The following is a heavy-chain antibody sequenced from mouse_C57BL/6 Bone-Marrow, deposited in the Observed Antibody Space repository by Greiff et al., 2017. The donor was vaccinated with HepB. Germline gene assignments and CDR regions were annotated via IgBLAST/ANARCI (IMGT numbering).Heavy chain of an antibody. J-gene: IGHJ3*01. CDR1: GYTFTSYG. Sequence: QVQLVESGAELARPGASVKLSCKASGYTFTSYGISWVKQRTGQGLEWIGEIYPRSGNTYYNEKFKGKATLTADKSSSTAYMELRSLTSEDSAVYFCAMIYYGNSAWFAYWGQGTRVTVSA. CDR3: AMIYYGNSAWFAY. CDR2: IYPRSGNT. V-gene: IGHV1-81*01. D-gene: IGHD2-1*01.